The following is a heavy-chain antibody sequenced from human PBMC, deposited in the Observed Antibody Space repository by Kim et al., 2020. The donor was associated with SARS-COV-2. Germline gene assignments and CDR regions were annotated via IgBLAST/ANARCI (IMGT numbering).Heavy chain of an antibody. J-gene: IGHJ3*02. Sequence: SETLSLTCAVYGGSFSGYYWSWIRQPPGKGLEWIGEINHSGSTNYNPSLKSRVTISVDTSKNQFSLKLSSVTAADTAVYYCARVRRYSSWFDIWGQGTMVTVSS. D-gene: IGHD6-19*01. CDR3: ARVRRYSSWFDI. CDR2: INHSGST. CDR1: GGSFSGYY. V-gene: IGHV4-34*01.